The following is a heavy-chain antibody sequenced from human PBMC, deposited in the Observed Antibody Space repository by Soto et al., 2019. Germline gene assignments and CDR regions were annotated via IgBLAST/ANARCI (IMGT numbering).Heavy chain of an antibody. V-gene: IGHV4-59*08. Sequence: SETLSLTCNVSNSPISDFYWSWFRQPPGQGLEWVGYIYYTGTTTYNPSLRSRVDISIDASKSQFSLDLRSVTAADTAVYYCARLGGSSQAFDTRAHGAVVPVSS. CDR1: NSPISDFY. CDR2: IYYTGTT. J-gene: IGHJ1*01. CDR3: ARLGGSSQAFDT. D-gene: IGHD2-15*01.